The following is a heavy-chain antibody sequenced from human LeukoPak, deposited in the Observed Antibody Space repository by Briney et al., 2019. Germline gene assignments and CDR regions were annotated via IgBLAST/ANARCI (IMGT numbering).Heavy chain of an antibody. CDR1: GHTFTAYY. D-gene: IGHD3-10*01. V-gene: IGHV1-2*02. J-gene: IGHJ6*03. CDR2: INPNSGDT. Sequence: ASVKVSCKASGHTFTAYYMHWVRQAPGQGLEWMGWINPNSGDTNYAQKFQGRVTMTRDPTTSTAYMELSSLRADDTAVYYCASYRGSSGYYYYMDVWGKGTTVTVSS. CDR3: ASYRGSSGYYYYMDV.